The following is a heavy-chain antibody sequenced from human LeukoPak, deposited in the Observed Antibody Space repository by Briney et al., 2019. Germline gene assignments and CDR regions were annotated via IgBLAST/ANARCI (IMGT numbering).Heavy chain of an antibody. CDR2: ISYSGST. J-gene: IGHJ4*02. CDR1: GDSISSSDYY. D-gene: IGHD1-26*01. CDR3: ARGSRRLADFHS. Sequence: SETLSLTRTVSGDSISSSDYYWGWIRQPPGKGLGWIVNISYSGSTYYNPSLQSRVTISVDTSKNQFSLELSSVTAADTAVYYCARGSRRLADFHSWGQGTLVTVSS. V-gene: IGHV4-39*01.